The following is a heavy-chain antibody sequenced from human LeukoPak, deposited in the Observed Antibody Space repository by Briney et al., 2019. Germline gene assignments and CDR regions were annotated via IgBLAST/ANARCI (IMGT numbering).Heavy chain of an antibody. CDR2: IGSGT. V-gene: IGHV3-23*01. D-gene: IGHD6-25*01. CDR3: AKITKAATPNY. J-gene: IGHJ4*02. CDR1: GFTFSSYA. Sequence: GGSLRLSCGASGFTFSSYAMSWVRQAPGKGLEWVSAIGSGTYYADSVKGRFSISRDNSKNTVYLQMSDLRAEDTAVYYCAKITKAATPNYWGQGTLVTVSS.